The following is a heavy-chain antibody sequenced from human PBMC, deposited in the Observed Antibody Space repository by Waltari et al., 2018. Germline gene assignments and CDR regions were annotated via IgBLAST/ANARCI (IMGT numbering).Heavy chain of an antibody. CDR2: ISGNNGHT. J-gene: IGHJ5*02. Sequence: QVQLVQSGAEVKKPGASVKVSCKAYGYTFRAYGISWVRQAPGQGREWMGWISGNNGHTNHAQKFQGRLIMTEDTSATTVYMELTYLTSDDTAVYYCARERHRLMEEGYLMALDPWGQGTLVTVSS. D-gene: IGHD3-3*01. V-gene: IGHV1-18*01. CDR1: GYTFRAYG. CDR3: ARERHRLMEEGYLMALDP.